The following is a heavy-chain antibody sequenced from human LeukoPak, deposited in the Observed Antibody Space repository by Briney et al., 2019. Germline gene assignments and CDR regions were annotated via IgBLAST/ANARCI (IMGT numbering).Heavy chain of an antibody. CDR3: ARGLRGYSYGYVPWELSNYMDV. CDR2: IHHSGST. D-gene: IGHD5-18*01. CDR1: GGSISTNNW. V-gene: IGHV4-4*02. Sequence: SETLSLTCAVSGGSISTNNWWTWVRQPPGKGLEWIGEIHHSGSTDYNPSLKSRVTISPDKSKNQFSLTLTSVTAADTAVYYCARGLRGYSYGYVPWELSNYMDVWGKGTTVTISS. J-gene: IGHJ6*03.